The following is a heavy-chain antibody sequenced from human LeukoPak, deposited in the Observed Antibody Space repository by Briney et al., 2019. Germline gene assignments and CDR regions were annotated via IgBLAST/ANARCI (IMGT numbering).Heavy chain of an antibody. D-gene: IGHD3-3*01. V-gene: IGHV3-23*01. CDR2: ISGSGGST. CDR1: GFTFSSYA. Sequence: GGSLRLSCAASGFTFSSYAMSWVRQAPGKGLEWVSAISGSGGSTYYADSVKGRFTISRDNSKNTLYLQMNSLRAEDTAVYYCAKDSGEVLRFLEWLMDVWGKGTTVTVSS. J-gene: IGHJ6*03. CDR3: AKDSGEVLRFLEWLMDV.